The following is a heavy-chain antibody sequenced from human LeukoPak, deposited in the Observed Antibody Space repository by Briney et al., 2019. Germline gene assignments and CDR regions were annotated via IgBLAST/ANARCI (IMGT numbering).Heavy chain of an antibody. J-gene: IGHJ6*02. Sequence: PSETLSLTCAVYGGSFSGYYWSWIRQPPGKGLEWIGEINHSGSTNYNPSLKSRVTISVDTSKSQFSLKLSSVTAADTAVYYCARGSPYYYYGMDVWGQGTTVTVSS. CDR2: INHSGST. V-gene: IGHV4-34*01. CDR3: ARGSPYYYYGMDV. CDR1: GGSFSGYY.